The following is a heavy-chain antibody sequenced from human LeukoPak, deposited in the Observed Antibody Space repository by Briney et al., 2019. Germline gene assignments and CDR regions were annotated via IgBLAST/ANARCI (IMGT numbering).Heavy chain of an antibody. CDR1: GFIFSAYG. J-gene: IGHJ4*02. V-gene: IGHV3-30*18. CDR3: AKESGKFDY. Sequence: GGSLRLSCAASGFIFSAYGMHWVRQAPGKGLEWVAVISYDGSNIYYADSVKGRFSISRDNSKNSLYLEMNSLRTEDAAMYYCAKESGKFDYWGQGTLVAVSS. CDR2: ISYDGSNI.